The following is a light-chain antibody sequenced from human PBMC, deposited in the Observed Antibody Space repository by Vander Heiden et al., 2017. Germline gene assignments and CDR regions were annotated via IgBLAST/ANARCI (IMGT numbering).Light chain of an antibody. J-gene: IGKJ2*01. Sequence: EILLTQSPGTLSLSPGESATLSCRASQSVNNNDLAWYQQKPGQAPRVLIYGASSRATGIPVRFSGSGSGTDFTLTISRLEPEDFAVYSCQQYGSSPFTFGQGTKLEIK. CDR2: GAS. CDR1: QSVNNND. V-gene: IGKV3-20*01. CDR3: QQYGSSPFT.